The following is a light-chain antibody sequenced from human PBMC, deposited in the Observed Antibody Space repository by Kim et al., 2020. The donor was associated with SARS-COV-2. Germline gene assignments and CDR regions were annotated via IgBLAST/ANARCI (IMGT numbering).Light chain of an antibody. CDR3: QSADNTGAWV. CDR2: RDT. Sequence: VSPGQTARITCSGDALSKQYAYWYQQKPGQAPLLIIYRDTERPSGIPARFSGSTSGTTVTLTISGVQADVEADYYCQSADNTGAWVFGGGTKLTVL. J-gene: IGLJ3*02. V-gene: IGLV3-25*03. CDR1: ALSKQY.